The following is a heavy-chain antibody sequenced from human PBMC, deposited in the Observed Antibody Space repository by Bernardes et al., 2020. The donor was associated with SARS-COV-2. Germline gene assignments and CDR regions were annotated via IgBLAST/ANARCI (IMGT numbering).Heavy chain of an antibody. V-gene: IGHV3-7*03. CDR1: GFTFSSYW. J-gene: IGHJ3*02. D-gene: IGHD3-9*01. CDR3: ARDGSGAQYFGWLLSSGAFDI. Sequence: GGSLRLSCAASGFTFSSYWMSWVRQAPGKGLEWVANIKQDGSKKYYVDSVKGRFTISRDNAKNSLYLQMNSLRAEDTAVYYCARDGSGAQYFGWLLSSGAFDIWGQGKKVTVSS. CDR2: IKQDGSKK.